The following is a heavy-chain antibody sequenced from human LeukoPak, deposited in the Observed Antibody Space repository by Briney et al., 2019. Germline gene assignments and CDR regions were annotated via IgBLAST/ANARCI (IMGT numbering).Heavy chain of an antibody. J-gene: IGHJ5*02. CDR3: TRDSGTTGEVKFDP. CDR1: GGSISSYY. V-gene: IGHV4-4*07. CDR2: IYSSGTI. Sequence: SETLSLTCSVSGGSISSYYWSWIRQPARKGLEWIGRIYSSGTITYNPSLQSRVTMSVVTSKNEFSLKMSSVTAADTAVYYCTRDSGTTGEVKFDPWGQGTLVAVSS. D-gene: IGHD3-10*01.